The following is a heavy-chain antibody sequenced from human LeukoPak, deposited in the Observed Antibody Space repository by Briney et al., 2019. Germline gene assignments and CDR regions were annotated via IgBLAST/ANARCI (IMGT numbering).Heavy chain of an antibody. CDR1: GFTFNDYG. CDR3: ARVAVAGYVAEYFQH. J-gene: IGHJ1*01. D-gene: IGHD6-19*01. Sequence: PGGSLRLSCAASGFTFNDYGLSWVRQAPGKGLVWVSRINSDGSSTSYADSVKGRFTISRDNAKNTLYLQMNSLRAEDTAAYYCARVAVAGYVAEYFQHWGQGTLVTVSS. CDR2: INSDGSST. V-gene: IGHV3-74*01.